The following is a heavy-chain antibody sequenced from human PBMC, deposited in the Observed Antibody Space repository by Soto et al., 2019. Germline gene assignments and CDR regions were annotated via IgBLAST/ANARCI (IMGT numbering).Heavy chain of an antibody. CDR3: IKDTDWSFQX. J-gene: IGHJ4*02. Sequence: GGSLRLSFTASGFTFDRTTMHWARQAPGKGLEGVSFIKWGGDSPYYEDSVKGRFTISREKRKNSLYLQMNSLRIEDTAVYYCIKDTDWSFQXWGQGTPVTVSX. CDR2: IKWGGDSP. CDR1: GFTFDRTT. V-gene: IGHV3-43*01. D-gene: IGHD3-9*01.